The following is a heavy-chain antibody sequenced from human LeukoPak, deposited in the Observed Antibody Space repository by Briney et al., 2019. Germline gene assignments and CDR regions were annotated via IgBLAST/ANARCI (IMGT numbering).Heavy chain of an antibody. D-gene: IGHD3-10*02. CDR2: IGVGGDT. J-gene: IGHJ6*04. CDR3: AELGITMIGGV. CDR1: GVSFSSYD. V-gene: IGHV3-13*01. Sequence: PGGSLRLSCEVSGVSFSSYDMHWVRQAPGKGLEWVSAIGVGGDTYYPDSVKGRFTISRENAKNSLYLQMNSLRAEDTAVYYCAELGITMIGGVWGKGTTVTISS.